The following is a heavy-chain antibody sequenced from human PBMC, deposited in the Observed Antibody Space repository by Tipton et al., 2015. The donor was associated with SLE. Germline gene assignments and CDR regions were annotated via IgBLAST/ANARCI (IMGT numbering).Heavy chain of an antibody. J-gene: IGHJ4*02. CDR1: GHSISSGFY. V-gene: IGHV4-38-2*02. D-gene: IGHD3-22*01. Sequence: TLSLTCSVSGHSISSGFYWGWIRQSPGKGLEWIGNFYHRGTTYYNPSLKSRVTMSGDTSKNEFSLKLISVTAADTAVYYCVRGPRGSSGYPSWGRGTLVTVSS. CDR3: VRGPRGSSGYPS. CDR2: FYHRGTT.